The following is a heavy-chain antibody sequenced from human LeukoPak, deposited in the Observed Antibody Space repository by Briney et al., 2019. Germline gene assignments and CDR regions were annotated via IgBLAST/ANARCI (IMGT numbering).Heavy chain of an antibody. D-gene: IGHD3-22*01. V-gene: IGHV4-39*07. CDR3: AADSSGYYYESWFDP. Sequence: SETLSLTCTVSGGSVSSGSYYWSWIRQPPGKGLEWIGEINHSGSTNYNPSLKSRVTISVDTSKNQFSLKLSSVTAADTAVYYCAADSSGYYYESWFDPWGQGTLVTVSS. J-gene: IGHJ5*02. CDR1: GGSVSSGSYY. CDR2: INHSGST.